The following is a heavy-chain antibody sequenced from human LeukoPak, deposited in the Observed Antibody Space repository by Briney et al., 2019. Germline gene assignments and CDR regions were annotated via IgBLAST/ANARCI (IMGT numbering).Heavy chain of an antibody. D-gene: IGHD3-10*01. CDR1: GFTFSSYA. Sequence: GGSLRLSCVASGFTFSSYAMSWVRQAPGKGLEWVSAIRGSGDYTYYADSVKGRFSISRDNSRNTLYVQMNSLRAEDTAVYYCAKFGESPFGYWGQGTLVTVSS. J-gene: IGHJ4*02. V-gene: IGHV3-23*01. CDR2: IRGSGDYT. CDR3: AKFGESPFGY.